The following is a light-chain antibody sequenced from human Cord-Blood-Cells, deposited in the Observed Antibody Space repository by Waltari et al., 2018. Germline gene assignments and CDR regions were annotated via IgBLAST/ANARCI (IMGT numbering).Light chain of an antibody. CDR2: AAS. J-gene: IGKJ2*03. CDR1: QSISSY. Sequence: QLTQSPFSLSASVGDRVTITCRASQSISSYLNWYQQKPGKAPKLLIYAASSLQSGVPSRFSGSGSGTDFTLTISSLQPEDFATYYCQQSYSTPYSFGQGTKLEIK. V-gene: IGKV1-39*01. CDR3: QQSYSTPYS.